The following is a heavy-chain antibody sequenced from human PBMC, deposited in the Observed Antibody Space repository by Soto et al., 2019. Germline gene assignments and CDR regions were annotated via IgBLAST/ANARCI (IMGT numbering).Heavy chain of an antibody. CDR1: GFTFSSYA. CDR3: AQDFFRLATISDYFDY. J-gene: IGHJ4*02. V-gene: IGHV3-23*01. CDR2: ISGSGGST. Sequence: GGSLRLSCAASGFTFSSYAMSWVRQAPGKGLEWVSAISGSGGSTYYADPVKGRFTISRGNSKNTLYLQMNSLRAEDTAVYYCAQDFFRLATISDYFDYWGQGTLVTVSS. D-gene: IGHD3-9*01.